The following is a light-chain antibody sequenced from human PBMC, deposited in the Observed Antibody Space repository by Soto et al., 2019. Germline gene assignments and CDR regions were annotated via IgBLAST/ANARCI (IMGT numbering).Light chain of an antibody. CDR2: GAS. V-gene: IGKV3-15*01. J-gene: IGKJ2*01. CDR1: QSVSTN. CDR3: QQFNNWPPMYT. Sequence: EVVVTQSPATLSVAPGERATLSCRASQSVSTNLAWYQQKPGQAPRRLIYGASTRATVIPARFSGSGSGTEFTLTISSLQSEDFAVYYCQQFNNWPPMYTFGQGTKLEIK.